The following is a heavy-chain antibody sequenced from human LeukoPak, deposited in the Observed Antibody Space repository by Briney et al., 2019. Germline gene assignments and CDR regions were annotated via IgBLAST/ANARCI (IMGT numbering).Heavy chain of an antibody. J-gene: IGHJ6*02. CDR3: AKAAVAGNNYYYYYGMDV. V-gene: IGHV3-23*01. CDR1: GFTFSSYA. CDR2: ISGSGGST. Sequence: GGSLRLSCAASGFTFSSYAMSWVRQAPGKGLEWVSAISGSGGSTFYADSVKGRFTISRDNSKNTLYLQMNSLRAEDTAVYYCAKAAVAGNNYYYYYGMDVWGQGTTVTVSS. D-gene: IGHD6-19*01.